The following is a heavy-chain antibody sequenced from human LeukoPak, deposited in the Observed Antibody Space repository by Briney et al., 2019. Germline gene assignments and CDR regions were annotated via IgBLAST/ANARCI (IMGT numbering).Heavy chain of an antibody. Sequence: GGSLRLSCAASGFTFSSYGMNWVRQAPGKGLEWVSGISSSGGTTYYADSVKGRFTISRDNSKNSLSLQVSSLRAEDTAVYYCAKTNGYYSDWGQGTLVTVSS. CDR1: GFTFSSYG. CDR3: AKTNGYYSD. CDR2: ISSSGGTT. J-gene: IGHJ4*02. D-gene: IGHD3-22*01. V-gene: IGHV3-23*01.